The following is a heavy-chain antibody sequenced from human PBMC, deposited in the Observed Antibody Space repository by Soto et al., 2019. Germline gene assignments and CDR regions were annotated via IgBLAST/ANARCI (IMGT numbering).Heavy chain of an antibody. J-gene: IGHJ4*02. CDR3: ARGGVAGFDY. V-gene: IGHV1-69*02. Sequence: QVQLVQSGAEVKKPGSSVKVSCKASGGTFSSYSISWVRQAPGQGLEWMGRIIPILGIANYAQKFQGRVTITADKSTSTAYMELSSLIAEDTAVYHCARGGVAGFDYWGQGTLVTVSS. CDR2: IIPILGIA. D-gene: IGHD6-19*01. CDR1: GGTFSSYS.